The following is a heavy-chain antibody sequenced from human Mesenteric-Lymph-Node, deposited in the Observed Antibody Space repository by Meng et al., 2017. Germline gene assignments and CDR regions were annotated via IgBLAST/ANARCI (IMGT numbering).Heavy chain of an antibody. CDR3: ARELVAVTTRPWFDY. Sequence: VERVESGGGLVKPGVSLRLSCAASGFTFSDYYMSWIRQAPGKGLEWVSYISSSGSTIYYAASVKGRFTISRDNAKNSLYLQMNSLRAEDTAVYYCARELVAVTTRPWFDYWGQGTLVTVSS. V-gene: IGHV3-11*01. CDR2: ISSSGSTI. J-gene: IGHJ4*02. D-gene: IGHD4-17*01. CDR1: GFTFSDYY.